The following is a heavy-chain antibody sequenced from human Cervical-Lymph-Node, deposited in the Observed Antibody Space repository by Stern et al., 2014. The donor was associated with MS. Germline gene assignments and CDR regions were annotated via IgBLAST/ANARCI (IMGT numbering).Heavy chain of an antibody. V-gene: IGHV4-59*01. CDR1: NVSIGLFY. D-gene: IGHD1-1*01. J-gene: IGHJ4*02. CDR3: ASIQLWSKSFDY. CDR2: VDYSGST. Sequence: VQLQESGPGLVKPSETLSLTCTVSNVSIGLFYWSWIRQSPGRGLEWIGYVDYSGSTDYNPSLNSRVTMAVDTSKSQFSLKLSSLTAADTAVYYCASIQLWSKSFDYWGRGTLVTVSS.